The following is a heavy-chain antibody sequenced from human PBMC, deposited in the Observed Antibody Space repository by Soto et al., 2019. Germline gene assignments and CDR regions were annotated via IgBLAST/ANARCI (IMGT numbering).Heavy chain of an antibody. CDR1: GGSMSYYY. Sequence: PSETLSLTCTVSGGSMSYYYWTWIRQPPGKGLEWIGYIYYSGSTSYNPSLKSRLTISVDTSKNQFSLNLSSVTAADTAVYYCGGVYGVEGVYFYGLNVGGQGTTVTVSS. V-gene: IGHV4-59*01. J-gene: IGHJ6*02. CDR3: GGVYGVEGVYFYGLNV. D-gene: IGHD2-8*01. CDR2: IYYSGST.